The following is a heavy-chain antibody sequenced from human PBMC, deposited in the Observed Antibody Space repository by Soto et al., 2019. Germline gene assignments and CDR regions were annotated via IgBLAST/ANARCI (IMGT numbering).Heavy chain of an antibody. CDR3: ARRYGGTFDY. J-gene: IGHJ4*02. CDR1: GGKIVDHG. V-gene: IGHV4-59*08. CDR2: IYYSGST. D-gene: IGHD2-15*01. Sequence: VAGGKIVDHGGSRIRKPTGKGLEWIGYIYYSGSTNYNPSLKSRVTISVDTSKNQFSLKLSSVTAADTAVYYCARRYGGTFDYWGQGTLVTVSS.